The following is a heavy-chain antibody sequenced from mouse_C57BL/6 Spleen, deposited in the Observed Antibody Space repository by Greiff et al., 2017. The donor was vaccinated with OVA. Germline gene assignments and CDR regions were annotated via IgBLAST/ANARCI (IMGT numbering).Heavy chain of an antibody. CDR1: GYAFSSYW. CDR3: ARSGEYYGSSWFAY. J-gene: IGHJ3*01. V-gene: IGHV1-80*01. Sequence: QVQLQQSGAELVKPGASVKISCKASGYAFSSYWMNWVKQRPGKGLEWIGQIYPGDGDTNYNGKFKGKATLTADKSSSTAYMQLSSLTSEDSAVYFCARSGEYYGSSWFAYWGQGTLVTVSA. D-gene: IGHD1-1*01. CDR2: IYPGDGDT.